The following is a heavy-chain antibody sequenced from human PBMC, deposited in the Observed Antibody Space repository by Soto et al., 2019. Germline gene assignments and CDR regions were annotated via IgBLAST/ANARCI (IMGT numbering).Heavy chain of an antibody. V-gene: IGHV4-30-4*01. J-gene: IGHJ4*02. CDR2: IYHTGTT. CDR3: ASYYDSSGPTFDF. D-gene: IGHD3-22*01. Sequence: QVQLQESGPGLVKPSQTLSLTCTVSGGSISSGDHYWSWIRQPPGKGLEYIAYIYHTGTTYYNPTLKSRVTMSVDTSENQFSLTLSSVTAADTAVYYCASYYDSSGPTFDFWGQGTLVTVSS. CDR1: GGSISSGDHY.